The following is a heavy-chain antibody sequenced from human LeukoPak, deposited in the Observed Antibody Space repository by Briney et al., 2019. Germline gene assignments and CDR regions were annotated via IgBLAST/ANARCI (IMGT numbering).Heavy chain of an antibody. CDR2: MYGDMRDI. D-gene: IGHD5-12*01. CDR3: ARDLGLRGST. CDR1: GLTFSNSW. Sequence: GGSLRLSCEASGLTFSNSWMHWVRQIPGKGLVWVSRMYGDMRDISYADSVKGRFTISRDNAKNTVYLQMNSLRGEDTAVYYCARDLGLRGSTWGQGTLVTVPS. V-gene: IGHV3-74*01. J-gene: IGHJ5*02.